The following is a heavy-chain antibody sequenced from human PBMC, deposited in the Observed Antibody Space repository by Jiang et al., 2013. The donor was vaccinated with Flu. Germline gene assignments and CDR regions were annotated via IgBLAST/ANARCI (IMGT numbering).Heavy chain of an antibody. CDR1: GGSITSYF. D-gene: IGHD6-13*01. J-gene: IGHJ4*02. Sequence: LLKPSETLPLTCTVSGGSITSYFWSWIRQPPGKGLEWIGFIHDSGRTNSNPSLRSRVTISVDTFRNQISLRLNSVTPADTAVYYCARHYAIHSSRNTAFDLWGQGTLVTVSS. V-gene: IGHV4-59*08. CDR2: IHDSGRT. CDR3: ARHYAIHSSRNTAFDL.